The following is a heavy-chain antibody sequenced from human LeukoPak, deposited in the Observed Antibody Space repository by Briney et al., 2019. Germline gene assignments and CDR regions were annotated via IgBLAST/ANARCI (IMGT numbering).Heavy chain of an antibody. Sequence: GASVKVSCKASGYTFTSYAMHWVRQAPGQRLEWMGWINAGNGNTKYSQKFQGRVTITRDTSASTAYMELSSLRSEDTAVYYCARATNVLRFLEWFYDYWGQGTLVTVSS. J-gene: IGHJ4*02. CDR3: ARATNVLRFLEWFYDY. CDR1: GYTFTSYA. V-gene: IGHV1-3*01. D-gene: IGHD3-3*01. CDR2: INAGNGNT.